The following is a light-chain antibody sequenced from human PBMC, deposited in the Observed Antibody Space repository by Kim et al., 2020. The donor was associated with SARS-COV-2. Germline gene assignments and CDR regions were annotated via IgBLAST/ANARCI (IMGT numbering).Light chain of an antibody. J-gene: IGKJ2*01. CDR2: GAS. Sequence: SVSPGERATLSCRASQSISSNLAWYQQTPGQAPRLLIYGASTRATGIPARFSGSGSGTEFILTISSLRSEDFAVYYCQQYDSWPRTFGQGTKLDI. CDR1: QSISSN. CDR3: QQYDSWPRT. V-gene: IGKV3-15*01.